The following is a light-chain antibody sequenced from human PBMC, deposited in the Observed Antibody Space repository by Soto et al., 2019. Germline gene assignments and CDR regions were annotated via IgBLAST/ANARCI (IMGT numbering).Light chain of an antibody. J-gene: IGKJ1*01. CDR1: QSISSW. V-gene: IGKV1-5*03. Sequence: DMQMTQSPSTLSASVGDRVTITGRASQSISSWLAWYQQKPGKAPKIMIYKASSLESGVPSRFSGSGSGTDFTLTISSLQPDDFATYYCQQYNTYWTFGQGTKVEVK. CDR3: QQYNTYWT. CDR2: KAS.